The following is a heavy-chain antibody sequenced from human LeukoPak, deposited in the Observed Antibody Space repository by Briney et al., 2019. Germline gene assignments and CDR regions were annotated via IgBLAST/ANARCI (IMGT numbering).Heavy chain of an antibody. CDR3: AREMSAVESAAGMRVYYFDN. CDR2: IYSSGST. J-gene: IGHJ4*02. CDR1: GGSISTYY. V-gene: IGHV4-59*01. Sequence: SETLSLTCTVSGGSISTYYWTWIRQPPGKGLEWIGYIYSSGSTNPNPSLKSRVTISVDTSKNQFSLKLNSVTAADTAVDYCAREMSAVESAAGMRVYYFDNWGQGTLVTVSS. D-gene: IGHD6-13*01.